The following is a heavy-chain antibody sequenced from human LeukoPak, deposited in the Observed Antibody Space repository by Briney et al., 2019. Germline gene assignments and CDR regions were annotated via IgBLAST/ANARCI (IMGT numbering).Heavy chain of an antibody. V-gene: IGHV3-30-3*01. CDR3: ARGPSGGYFDY. CDR2: ISYDGSNK. D-gene: IGHD4-23*01. Sequence: QPGRSLRLSCAASGFTFDDYAMHWVRQAPGKGLEWVAVISYDGSNKYYADSVKGRFTISRDNSKNTLYLQMNSLRAEDTAVYYCARGPSGGYFDYWGQGTLVTVSS. J-gene: IGHJ4*02. CDR1: GFTFDDYA.